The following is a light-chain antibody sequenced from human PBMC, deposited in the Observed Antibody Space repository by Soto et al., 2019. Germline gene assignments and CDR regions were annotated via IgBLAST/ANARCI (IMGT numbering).Light chain of an antibody. V-gene: IGLV2-14*01. CDR2: EAT. J-gene: IGLJ3*02. CDR1: SSDVGGYKY. Sequence: QSVLTQPASVSGSPGQSITISCTGTSSDVGGYKYVCWYQQHPGKAPKLMIFEATNRPSGVSNRFSGSKSGNTASLTISALQAEDEADYYCSSYTSNTTLVVFGGGTKLTVL. CDR3: SSYTSNTTLVV.